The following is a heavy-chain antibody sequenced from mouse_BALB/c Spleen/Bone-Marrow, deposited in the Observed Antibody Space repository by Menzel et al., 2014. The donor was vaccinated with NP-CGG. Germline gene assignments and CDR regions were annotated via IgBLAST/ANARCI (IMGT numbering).Heavy chain of an antibody. CDR3: ARTYYYGMDY. CDR1: GFSLTSSG. Sequence: QVQLQQSGPGLVQPSQRLSIPCTVSGFSLTSSGVHWVRQSPGKGLEWLGVIWSGGSTDYNAAFISSLSISKDNSKSQVFLKMNSLQANDTAIYYCARTYYYGMDYWGQGTSVTVSS. CDR2: IWSGGST. J-gene: IGHJ4*01. V-gene: IGHV2-2*02.